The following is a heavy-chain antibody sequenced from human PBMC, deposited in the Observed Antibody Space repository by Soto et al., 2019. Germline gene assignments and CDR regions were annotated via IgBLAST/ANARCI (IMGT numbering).Heavy chain of an antibody. V-gene: IGHV3-66*01. CDR1: GFTVSSNY. J-gene: IGHJ4*02. CDR2: IYSGGST. CDR3: ASLHCSGGSCPDY. D-gene: IGHD2-15*01. Sequence: AGGSLRLSCAVSGFTVSSNYMSWVRQAPGKGLEWVSVIYSGGSTYYADSVKGRFTISRDNSKNTLYLQMNSLRAEDTAVYYCASLHCSGGSCPDYWGQGTLVTVSS.